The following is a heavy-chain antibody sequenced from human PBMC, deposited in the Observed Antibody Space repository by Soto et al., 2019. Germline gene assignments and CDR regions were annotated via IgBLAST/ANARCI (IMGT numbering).Heavy chain of an antibody. D-gene: IGHD5-18*01. CDR3: AKLETGYSYGSD. Sequence: PGGSLRLSCAASGFTFSSYAMSWVRQAPGKGLEWEWVSAISGSGGSTYYADSVKGRFTISRDNSKNTLYLQMNSLRAEDTAVYYCAKLETGYSYGSDWGQGTLVTVSS. CDR2: ISGSGGST. J-gene: IGHJ4*02. CDR1: GFTFSSYA. V-gene: IGHV3-23*01.